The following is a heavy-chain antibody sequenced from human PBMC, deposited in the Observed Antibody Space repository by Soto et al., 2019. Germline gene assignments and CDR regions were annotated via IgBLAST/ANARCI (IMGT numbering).Heavy chain of an antibody. CDR2: IAGSGGSI. D-gene: IGHD1-26*01. CDR3: ASKILGSNPFDS. Sequence: EMQLLESGGDLVQPGGSLRLSCVASGFTFSSYAMAWVRQAPGKGLEWVSSIAGSGGSISYADSVKGRFTISRDNSKNTLYLRMNSLRAEDTAIYFCASKILGSNPFDSWGQGTLVTVSS. V-gene: IGHV3-23*01. CDR1: GFTFSSYA. J-gene: IGHJ4*02.